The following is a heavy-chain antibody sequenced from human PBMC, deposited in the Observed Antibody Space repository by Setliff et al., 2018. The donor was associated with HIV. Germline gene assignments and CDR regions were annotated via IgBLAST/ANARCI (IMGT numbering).Heavy chain of an antibody. V-gene: IGHV3-23*01. D-gene: IGHD3-22*01. J-gene: IGHJ3*01. CDR2: GII. CDR1: GFTFSYYA. CDR3: AKLDYYDYSGSWARKVAIDF. Sequence: PGGSLRLSCSASGFTFSYYAMHWVRQAPGEGQGLRSGIIYYADSVKGRFTISRDNSNNTLSLQMSSLRAEDTALYYCAKLDYYDYSGSWARKVAIDFWGRGTMVTVSS.